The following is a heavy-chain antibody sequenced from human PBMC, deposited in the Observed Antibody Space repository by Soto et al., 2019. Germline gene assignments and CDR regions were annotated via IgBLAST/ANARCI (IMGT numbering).Heavy chain of an antibody. CDR2: IKSKTNGGTT. CDR3: SHGEGQFFDH. J-gene: IGHJ4*02. Sequence: LRLSCAASGFTFTNALMNWVRQAPGKGLEWVGRIKSKTNGGTTDYATPVKGRFTISRDDSKNILYLQMNSLKTEDTAVYYCSHGEGQFFDHWGQGTMVTVSS. D-gene: IGHD3-10*01. V-gene: IGHV3-15*01. CDR1: GFTFTNAL.